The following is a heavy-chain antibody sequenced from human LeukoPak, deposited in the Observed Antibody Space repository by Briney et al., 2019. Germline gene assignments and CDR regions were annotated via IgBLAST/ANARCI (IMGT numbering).Heavy chain of an antibody. D-gene: IGHD3-22*01. CDR3: AKDYYYDSSGLDAFDI. CDR1: GFTFSSYA. Sequence: GGSLRLSCAASGFTFSSYAMSWVRQAPRKGLEWVSAISGSGGSTYYADSVRGRFTISRDNSKNTLYLQMNSLRAEDTAVYYCAKDYYYDSSGLDAFDIWGQGTMVTVSS. V-gene: IGHV3-23*01. CDR2: ISGSGGST. J-gene: IGHJ3*02.